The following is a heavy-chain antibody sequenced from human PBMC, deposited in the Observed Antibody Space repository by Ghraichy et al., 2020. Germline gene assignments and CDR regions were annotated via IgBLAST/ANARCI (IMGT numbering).Heavy chain of an antibody. V-gene: IGHV4-4*02. CDR2: IYHTGST. CDR1: GGSINNKNW. D-gene: IGHD3-10*02. CDR3: ARVVVREFDP. J-gene: IGHJ5*02. Sequence: SETLSLTCAVSGGSINNKNWWTWVRQPPGKGLEWIGEIYHTGSTNYNPSLKSRVAILVDKSKNQFSLELRSVTAADTAIYYCARVVVREFDPWGQGTLVTVSS.